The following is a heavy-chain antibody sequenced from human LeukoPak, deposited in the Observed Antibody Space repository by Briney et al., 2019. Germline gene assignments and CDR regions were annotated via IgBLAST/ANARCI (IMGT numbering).Heavy chain of an antibody. CDR2: ITPNGGST. V-gene: IGHV1-46*01. CDR1: GYSFSSYY. Sequence: ASVKVSCKAFGYSFSSYYMHWVRQAPGQGLEWKGRITPNGGSTSYAQKFQGRVTMTRDTSTSTVYMELSSLTSEDTAVYYCARLGFSSGHDYWGQGTLVTVSS. J-gene: IGHJ4*02. D-gene: IGHD6-19*01. CDR3: ARLGFSSGHDY.